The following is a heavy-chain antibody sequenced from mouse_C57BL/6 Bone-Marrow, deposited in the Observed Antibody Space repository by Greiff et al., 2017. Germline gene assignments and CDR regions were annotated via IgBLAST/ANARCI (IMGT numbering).Heavy chain of an antibody. J-gene: IGHJ2*01. D-gene: IGHD1-1*01. V-gene: IGHV1-82*01. CDR1: GYAFSSSW. Sequence: VHLVVSGPELVKPGASVKISCKASGYAFSSSWMNWVKQRPGKGLEWIGRIYPGDGDTNYNGKFKGKATLTADKSSSTAYMQLSSLTSEDSAVYFCASTVVASHWGQGTTLTVSS. CDR2: IYPGDGDT. CDR3: ASTVVASH.